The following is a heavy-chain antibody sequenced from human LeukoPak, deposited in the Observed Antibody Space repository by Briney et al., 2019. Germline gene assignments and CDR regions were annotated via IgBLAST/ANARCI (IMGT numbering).Heavy chain of an antibody. D-gene: IGHD3-22*01. CDR2: IYSGGST. CDR1: GFTFSSYS. CDR3: ARAGYYEDYY. V-gene: IGHV3-53*01. Sequence: GGSLRLSCAASGFTFSSYSMNWVRQAPGKGLEWVSVIYSGGSTYYADSVKGRFTISRDNSKNTLYLQMNSLRAEDTAVYYCARAGYYEDYYWGQGTLVTVSS. J-gene: IGHJ4*02.